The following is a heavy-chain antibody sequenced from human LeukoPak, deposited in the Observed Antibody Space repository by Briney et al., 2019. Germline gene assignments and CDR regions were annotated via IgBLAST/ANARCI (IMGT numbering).Heavy chain of an antibody. Sequence: GGSLRLSCAASGFTFSSYSMNWGRQAPGKGLERVSYISSSSSTIYYAGSVKDRFTISRDNAKNSLYLQMNSLRAEDTAVYYCARDGWSTIFGVVITFDYWGQGTLVTVSS. CDR3: ARDGWSTIFGVVITFDY. V-gene: IGHV3-48*01. D-gene: IGHD3-3*01. CDR2: ISSSSSTI. J-gene: IGHJ4*02. CDR1: GFTFSSYS.